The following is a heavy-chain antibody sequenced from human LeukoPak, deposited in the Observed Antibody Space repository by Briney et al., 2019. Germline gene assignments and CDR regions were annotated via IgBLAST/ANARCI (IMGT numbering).Heavy chain of an antibody. CDR2: IYYTGNT. V-gene: IGHV4-39*01. CDR1: GASISSSSYY. J-gene: IGHJ4*02. CDR3: ARQRQVEAPSN. Sequence: PSETLSLTCTVSGASISSSSYYWGWIRQPPGKGLEWIGSIYYTGNTYYKPSLESRVTISVDTSRNHFSLKLSSVTAADTALYYCARQRQVEAPSNWGQGTLVTVSP. D-gene: IGHD1-26*01.